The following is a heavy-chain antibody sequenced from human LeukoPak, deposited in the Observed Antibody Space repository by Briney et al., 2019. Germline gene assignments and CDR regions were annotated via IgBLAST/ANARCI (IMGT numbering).Heavy chain of an antibody. Sequence: GASVTVSCKASGYTFNRYDINWVGQATAPGLEWLGWMNPNSGNTGYAQKFQGRVTMTRNTSISTAYMELSSLRSEDTAVYYCARGVLVYCSSTSCYQRFDPWGQGTLVTVSS. CDR1: GYTFNRYD. V-gene: IGHV1-8*01. J-gene: IGHJ5*02. D-gene: IGHD2-2*01. CDR3: ARGVLVYCSSTSCYQRFDP. CDR2: MNPNSGNT.